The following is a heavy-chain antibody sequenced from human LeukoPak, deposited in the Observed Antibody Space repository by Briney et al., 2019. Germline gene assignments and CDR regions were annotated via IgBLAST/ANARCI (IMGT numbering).Heavy chain of an antibody. Sequence: SETLSLTCTVSGGSISSSSYYWGWIRQPPGKGLEWIGSIYYSGSTYYNPSLKSRVTISVDTSKNQFSLKLSSVTAADTAVYYCARHILPLKAWDRLTEIDYWGQGTLVTVSS. CDR3: ARHILPLKAWDRLTEIDY. V-gene: IGHV4-39*01. CDR2: IYYSGST. CDR1: GGSISSSSYY. D-gene: IGHD1-26*01. J-gene: IGHJ4*02.